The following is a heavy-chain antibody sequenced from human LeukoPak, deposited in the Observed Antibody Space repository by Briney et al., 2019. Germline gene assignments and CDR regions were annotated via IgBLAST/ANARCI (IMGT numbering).Heavy chain of an antibody. J-gene: IGHJ5*02. CDR2: INPNSGGT. CDR1: GYTFTDYY. Sequence: ASVKVSCKASGYTFTDYYRHWVRQAPGQGLEWMGRINPNSGGTNSAQKFQGRVTMTRDTSISTAYMELSRLRFDDTAMYYCTRAKGAVDHNWFDPWGQGTLVTVSS. CDR3: TRAKGAVDHNWFDP. V-gene: IGHV1-2*06. D-gene: IGHD6-19*01.